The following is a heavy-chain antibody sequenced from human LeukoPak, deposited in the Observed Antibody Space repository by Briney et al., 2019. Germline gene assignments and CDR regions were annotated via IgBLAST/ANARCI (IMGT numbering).Heavy chain of an antibody. J-gene: IGHJ3*02. CDR2: IYSGGST. D-gene: IGHD4-17*01. Sequence: GGSLRLSCAASGFTFSSNYMSWVRQAPGKGLEWVSVIYSGGSTYYADSVKGRFTISRDNSKNTLYLQMNSLRAEDTAVYYCARELYGDYNAFDIWGQGTMVTVSS. V-gene: IGHV3-53*01. CDR3: ARELYGDYNAFDI. CDR1: GFTFSSNY.